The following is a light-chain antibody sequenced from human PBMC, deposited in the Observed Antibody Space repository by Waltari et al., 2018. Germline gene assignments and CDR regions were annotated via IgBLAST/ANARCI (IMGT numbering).Light chain of an antibody. Sequence: EIVLTQSPGTLSLSPGERATLSCRASQSVSSSYLAWYQQKPGQAHRLLIYGASSRATGIPDRFSGSGSGTDFTLTISRLEPEDFAVYYCQQYGITYTFGQGTKLEI. CDR2: GAS. J-gene: IGKJ2*01. CDR1: QSVSSSY. V-gene: IGKV3-20*01. CDR3: QQYGITYT.